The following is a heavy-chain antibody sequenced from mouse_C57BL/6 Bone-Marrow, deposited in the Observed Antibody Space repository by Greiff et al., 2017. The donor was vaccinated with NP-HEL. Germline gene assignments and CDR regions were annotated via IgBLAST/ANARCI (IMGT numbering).Heavy chain of an antibody. J-gene: IGHJ4*01. CDR1: GFTFTDYY. D-gene: IGHD1-1*01. CDR3: ARSSYYYGSSYGAMDY. V-gene: IGHV7-3*01. Sequence: VKLVESGGGLVQPGGSLSLSCAASGFTFTDYYMSWVRQPPGKALEWLGFIRNKANGYTTEYSASVKGRFTISRDNSQSILYLQMNALRAEDSATYYCARSSYYYGSSYGAMDYWGQGTSVTVSS. CDR2: IRNKANGYTT.